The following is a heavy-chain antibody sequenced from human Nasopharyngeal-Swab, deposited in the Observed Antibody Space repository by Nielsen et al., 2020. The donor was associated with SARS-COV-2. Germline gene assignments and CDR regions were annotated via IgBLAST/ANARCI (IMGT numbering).Heavy chain of an antibody. Sequence: SETQSLTCTVSGASITTSYWSWIRQPPGKGLEWIGYIHYSGSTNYNPSLKSRVTISKDTSKNQFSLNLNSVTAADTAVYYCATHPRGQLDPFDYWGQGSLVTVSS. D-gene: IGHD6-13*01. V-gene: IGHV4-59*08. CDR2: IHYSGST. J-gene: IGHJ4*02. CDR1: GASITTSY. CDR3: ATHPRGQLDPFDY.